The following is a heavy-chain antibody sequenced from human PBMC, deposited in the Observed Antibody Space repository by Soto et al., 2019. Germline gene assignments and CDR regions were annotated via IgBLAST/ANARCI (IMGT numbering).Heavy chain of an antibody. Sequence: SETLSLTCAVSGYSISSGYYWGWIRQPPGKGLEWIGSIYHSGSTYYNPSLKSRVTISVDTSKNQFSLKLSSVTAADTAVYYCARGGGGIVVVPAARVGMDVWGQGTTVTVSS. CDR3: ARGGGGIVVVPAARVGMDV. D-gene: IGHD2-2*01. J-gene: IGHJ6*02. CDR2: IYHSGST. CDR1: GYSISSGYY. V-gene: IGHV4-38-2*01.